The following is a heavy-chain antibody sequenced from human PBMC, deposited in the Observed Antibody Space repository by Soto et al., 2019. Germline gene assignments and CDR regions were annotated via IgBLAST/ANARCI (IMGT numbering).Heavy chain of an antibody. J-gene: IGHJ6*03. Sequence: GGSLRLSCAASGFTFSSYGMHWVRQAPGKGLEWVAVIWYDGSNKYYADSVKGRFTISRDNSKNTLYLQMNSLRAEDTAVYYCARDQPETYYYYYYMDVWGKGTTVTVSS. V-gene: IGHV3-33*01. CDR1: GFTFSSYG. CDR2: IWYDGSNK. CDR3: ARDQPETYYYYYYMDV.